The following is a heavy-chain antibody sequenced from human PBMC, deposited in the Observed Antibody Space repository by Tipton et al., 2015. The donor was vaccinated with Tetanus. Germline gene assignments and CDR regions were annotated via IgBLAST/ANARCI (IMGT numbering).Heavy chain of an antibody. J-gene: IGHJ4*02. V-gene: IGHV4-61*08. CDR3: ARANYDFPNKGPFDF. CDR1: GGSIRSGDHQ. Sequence: TLSLTCTVSGGSIRSGDHQWNWIRQPPGKGLEWLAYISPRGRSNSNYSLKSRITVSQDTSKNQFSLKLTSVTAADTAVYYCARANYDFPNKGPFDFWGQGMPVIVSS. D-gene: IGHD3-3*01. CDR2: ISPRGRS.